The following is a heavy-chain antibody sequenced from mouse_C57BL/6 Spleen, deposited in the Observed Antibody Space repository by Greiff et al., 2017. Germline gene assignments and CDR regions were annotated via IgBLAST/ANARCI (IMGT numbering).Heavy chain of an antibody. CDR3: ARQDYYGSSLAMDY. D-gene: IGHD1-1*01. Sequence: EVHLVESGGDLVKPGGSLKLSCAASGFTFSSYGMSWVRQTPDKRLEWVATISSGGSYTYYPDSVKGRFTISRDNAKNTLYLQMSSLKSEDTAMYYCARQDYYGSSLAMDYWGQGTSVTVSS. CDR1: GFTFSSYG. V-gene: IGHV5-6*01. J-gene: IGHJ4*01. CDR2: ISSGGSYT.